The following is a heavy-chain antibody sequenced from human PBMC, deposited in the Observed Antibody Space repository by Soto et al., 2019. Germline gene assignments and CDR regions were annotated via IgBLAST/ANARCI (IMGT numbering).Heavy chain of an antibody. J-gene: IGHJ5*02. Sequence: EVQLLESGGTLVQPGESLRLSCEVSGFSFSSFAMNWVRQAPGEGLEWVSSIRGTATSYADAVKGRFTISRDNSKNTVDLQMNTLRGEDTAGYDGAKGAVLRTTAGGWCNWVDPWGQGTLVIVSS. CDR1: GFSFSSFA. CDR3: AKGAVLRTTAGGWCNWVDP. D-gene: IGHD2-21*01. CDR2: IRGTAT. V-gene: IGHV3-23*01.